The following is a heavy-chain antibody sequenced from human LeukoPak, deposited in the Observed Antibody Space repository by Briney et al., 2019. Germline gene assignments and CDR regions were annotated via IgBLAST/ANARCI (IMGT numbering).Heavy chain of an antibody. D-gene: IGHD4-11*01. Sequence: GGSLRLSCATSGFTFSNYGMHWVRQAPGKGLEWVAVIWYDGSNKYYADSVKGRFTISRDNSKNTLYLQMNSLRAEDTAVYCCARPQTGYSNYDHHFDYWGQGTLVTVSS. CDR1: GFTFSNYG. CDR2: IWYDGSNK. V-gene: IGHV3-33*01. J-gene: IGHJ4*02. CDR3: ARPQTGYSNYDHHFDY.